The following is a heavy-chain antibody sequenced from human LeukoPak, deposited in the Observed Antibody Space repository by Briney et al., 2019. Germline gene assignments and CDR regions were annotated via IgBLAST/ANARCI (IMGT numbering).Heavy chain of an antibody. J-gene: IGHJ5*02. Sequence: PGGSLRLSCAASRFTFSSYSMNWVRQPPGKGLEWIGYIYYSGSTNYNPSLKSRVTISVDTSKNQFSLKLSSVTAADTAVYYCARDRRYSSSPEDWFDPWGQGTLVTVSS. CDR2: IYYSGST. V-gene: IGHV4-59*01. CDR1: RFTFSSYS. D-gene: IGHD6-13*01. CDR3: ARDRRYSSSPEDWFDP.